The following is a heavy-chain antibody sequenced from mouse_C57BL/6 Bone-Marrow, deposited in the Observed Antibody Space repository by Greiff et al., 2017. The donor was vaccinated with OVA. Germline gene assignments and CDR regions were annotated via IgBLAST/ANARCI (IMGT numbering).Heavy chain of an antibody. Sequence: QVQLQQSGAELARPGASVKLSCKASGYTFTSYGISWVKQRTGQGLEWIGEIYPRSGNTYYNEKFKGKATLTADKSSSTAYMELRSLTSEDSAVYFWARRGGNYVYYYAMDYWGQGTSVTVSS. CDR1: GYTFTSYG. J-gene: IGHJ4*01. CDR3: ARRGGNYVYYYAMDY. CDR2: IYPRSGNT. D-gene: IGHD2-1*01. V-gene: IGHV1-81*01.